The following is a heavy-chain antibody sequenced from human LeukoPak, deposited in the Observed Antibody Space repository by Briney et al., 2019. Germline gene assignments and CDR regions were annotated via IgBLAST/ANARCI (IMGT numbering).Heavy chain of an antibody. CDR3: AKGGGGRLIYYYYMDV. CDR2: ITWNSDNI. D-gene: IGHD3-16*01. CDR1: GFTFDDYA. V-gene: IGHV3-9*03. J-gene: IGHJ6*03. Sequence: LSGGSLRLSCAASGFTFDDYAMHWVRQAPGKGLEWVSGITWNSDNIEYADSVKGRFTISRDNAKNSLYLQMNSLRAEDMALYYCAKGGGGRLIYYYYMDVWGKGTTVTVSS.